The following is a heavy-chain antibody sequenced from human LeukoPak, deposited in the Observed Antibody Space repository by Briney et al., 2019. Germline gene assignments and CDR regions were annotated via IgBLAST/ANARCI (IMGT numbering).Heavy chain of an antibody. D-gene: IGHD3-16*01. V-gene: IGHV3-23*01. Sequence: GGSLRLSCGASGFTFRSYAMSWVRQAPGKGLEWVSIIISGGGTTYYAESVKGRFTISRDNSKSTLYLQMSSLRAEDTAVYYCAKAGGGNWGLYYFDYWGQGTLVTVSS. CDR1: GFTFRSYA. J-gene: IGHJ4*02. CDR2: IISGGGTT. CDR3: AKAGGGNWGLYYFDY.